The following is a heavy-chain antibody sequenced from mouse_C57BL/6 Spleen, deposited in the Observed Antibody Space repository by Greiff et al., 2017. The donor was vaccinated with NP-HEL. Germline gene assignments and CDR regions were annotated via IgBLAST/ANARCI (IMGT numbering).Heavy chain of an antibody. CDR2: ISYDGSN. CDR3: ARVYYGSRGDY. CDR1: GYSITSGYY. V-gene: IGHV3-6*01. Sequence: VQLKESGPGLVKPSQSLSLTCSVTGYSITSGYYWNWIRQFPGNKLEWMGYISYDGSNNYNPSLKNRISITRDTSKNQFFLKLNSVTTEDTATYYCARVYYGSRGDYWGQGTSVTVSS. J-gene: IGHJ4*01. D-gene: IGHD1-1*01.